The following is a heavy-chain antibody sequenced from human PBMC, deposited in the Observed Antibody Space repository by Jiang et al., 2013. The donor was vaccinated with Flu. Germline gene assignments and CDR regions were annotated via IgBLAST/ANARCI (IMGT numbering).Heavy chain of an antibody. CDR1: GFSLSTSGVG. D-gene: IGHD3-22*01. Sequence: KPTQTLTLTCTFSGFSLSTSGVGVGWIRQPPGKALEWLALIYWNDDKRYSPSLKSRLTITKDTSKNQVVLTMTNMDPVDTATYYCAHSFRWAYYYDSSGNPYYFDYWGQGTLVTVSS. CDR3: AHSFRWAYYYDSSGNPYYFDY. CDR2: IYWNDDK. V-gene: IGHV2-5*01. J-gene: IGHJ4*02.